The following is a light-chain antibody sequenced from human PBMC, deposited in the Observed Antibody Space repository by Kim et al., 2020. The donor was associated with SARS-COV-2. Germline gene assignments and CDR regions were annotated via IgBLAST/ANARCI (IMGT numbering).Light chain of an antibody. J-gene: IGKJ1*01. CDR3: QQYRSYPWT. V-gene: IGKV1-5*03. Sequence: SASVGDRVTITCRASRSSGGLLAWYQQKPGKAPKLLIYEASTLKSGVPSRFSGSASETEFTLTTSSLQPDDFATYYCQQYRSYPWTFGQGTKVDIK. CDR2: EAS. CDR1: RSSGGL.